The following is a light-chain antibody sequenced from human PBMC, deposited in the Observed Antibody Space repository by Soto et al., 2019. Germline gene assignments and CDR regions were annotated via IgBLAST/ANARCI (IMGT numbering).Light chain of an antibody. Sequence: IVMTQSAGTRSVSRGERATLFCGASQSVRSSLAGYQQKPGQAPRLFIYDASTRATGIPARFSGSGSGTELTLTISSLQCEDFAVYYCQQYNSWPETFGQRTKVDIK. CDR2: DAS. J-gene: IGKJ1*01. V-gene: IGKV3-15*01. CDR3: QQYNSWPET. CDR1: QSVRSS.